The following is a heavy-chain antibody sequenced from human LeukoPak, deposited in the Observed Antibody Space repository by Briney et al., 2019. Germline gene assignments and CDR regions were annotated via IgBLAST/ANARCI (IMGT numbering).Heavy chain of an antibody. D-gene: IGHD3-3*02. V-gene: IGHV3-30-3*01. CDR3: AKDFSLAD. Sequence: GGSLRLSCAASEFTFSSYAMHWVRQAPGKGLEWVAVISYDGSNKYYADSVKGRFTISRDNSKNTLYLQMNSLRAEDTAVYYCAKDFSLADWGQGTLVTVSS. CDR1: EFTFSSYA. J-gene: IGHJ4*02. CDR2: ISYDGSNK.